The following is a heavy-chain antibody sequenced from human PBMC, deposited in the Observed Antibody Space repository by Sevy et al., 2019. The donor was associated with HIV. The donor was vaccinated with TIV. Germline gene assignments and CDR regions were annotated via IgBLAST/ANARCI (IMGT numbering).Heavy chain of an antibody. J-gene: IGHJ4*02. Sequence: ASVKASCRASGYSFTAYFLHWVRQAPGQGLEWMGRISPNSGGTVYAQNFQGRVTMTRDTSGTTAYMEVTRLKSDDTALYYCARASGPTVGAYFDYWGQGTLVTVSS. V-gene: IGHV1-2*06. D-gene: IGHD3-10*01. CDR2: ISPNSGGT. CDR1: GYSFTAYF. CDR3: ARASGPTVGAYFDY.